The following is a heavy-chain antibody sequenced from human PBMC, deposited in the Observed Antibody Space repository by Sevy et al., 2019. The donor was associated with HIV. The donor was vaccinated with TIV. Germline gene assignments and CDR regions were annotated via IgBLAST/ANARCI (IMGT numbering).Heavy chain of an antibody. Sequence: GGSLRLSCAASGFTFSSYGMHWVRHAPGKGLEWVAVISYDGSNKYYADSVKDRFTISRDNSKNTLYLQMNSLRAEDTAVYYCAKDQGYSSGWYTFDYWGQGTLVTVSS. CDR1: GFTFSSYG. V-gene: IGHV3-30*18. D-gene: IGHD6-19*01. CDR3: AKDQGYSSGWYTFDY. CDR2: ISYDGSNK. J-gene: IGHJ4*02.